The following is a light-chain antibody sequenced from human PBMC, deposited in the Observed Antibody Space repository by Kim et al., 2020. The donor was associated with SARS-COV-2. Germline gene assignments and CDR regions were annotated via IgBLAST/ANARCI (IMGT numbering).Light chain of an antibody. V-gene: IGKV1-39*01. J-gene: IGKJ1*01. CDR3: QQSYGSSWT. Sequence: DIQMTQSPSYLSAYVGDRVTITCRASQSISRYLTWYQQKPGKAPKVLIYAASRLESGVPSRFSGSGSGTDFTLTVNGLQPEDFATYYCQQSYGSSWTFGQGTKVDIK. CDR1: QSISRY. CDR2: AAS.